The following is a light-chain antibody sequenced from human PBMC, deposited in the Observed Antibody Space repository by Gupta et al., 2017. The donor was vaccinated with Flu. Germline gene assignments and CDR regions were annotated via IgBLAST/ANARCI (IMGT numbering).Light chain of an antibody. V-gene: IGLV2-14*01. J-gene: IGLJ3*02. Sequence: QSALTHPASVSGSPGQSITISCTGTGSDVGGYNFVSWYQHHPGKAPKLMIYEVSNRTAGVANRFSGSKSGNTASLTISVLQEEDEADYYCGSYTSSSSWVFGGGTKLTVL. CDR3: GSYTSSSSWV. CDR2: EVS. CDR1: GSDVGGYNF.